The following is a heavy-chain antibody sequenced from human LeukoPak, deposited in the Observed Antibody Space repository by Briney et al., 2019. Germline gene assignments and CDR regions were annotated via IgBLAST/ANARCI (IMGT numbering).Heavy chain of an antibody. CDR2: INSDGSST. Sequence: GGSLRLSCAASGFTFSSYWMHWVRQAPGKGLVWVSRINSDGSSTSYADSVKGRFTISRDNAKNTLYLQMNSLRAEDTAVYYCARVTPYYGSGSYSEPIDYWGQGTLVTVSS. J-gene: IGHJ4*02. D-gene: IGHD3-10*01. CDR1: GFTFSSYW. V-gene: IGHV3-74*01. CDR3: ARVTPYYGSGSYSEPIDY.